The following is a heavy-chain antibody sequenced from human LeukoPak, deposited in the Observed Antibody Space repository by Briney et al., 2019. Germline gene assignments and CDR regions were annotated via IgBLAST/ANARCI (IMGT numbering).Heavy chain of an antibody. CDR3: TRGVLRYFDW. J-gene: IGHJ4*02. CDR1: GGSISSGGYY. Sequence: SQTLSLTCTVSGGSISSGGYYWSWIRQPPGKGLEWIGYISYTGIISYNPSLKSRVTISVDTSKNQSSLKLNSVTAADTAVYYCTRGVLRYFDWWGQGTLVTVSS. D-gene: IGHD3-9*01. CDR2: ISYTGII. V-gene: IGHV4-61*08.